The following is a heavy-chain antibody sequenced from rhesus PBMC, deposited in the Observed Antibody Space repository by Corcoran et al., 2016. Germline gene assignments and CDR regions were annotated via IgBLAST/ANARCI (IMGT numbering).Heavy chain of an antibody. V-gene: IGHV4-169*02. J-gene: IGHJ4*01. D-gene: IGHD5-42*01. CDR1: GGSISSNY. Sequence: QLQLQESGPGLVKPSETLYFTGPVFGGSISSNYWDWFPRAPGKGLVWIGYIFDSGRRSNYNPSLKSRVTLSVDTSKNQLSLKLSSVTAADTAVYYCARDYHGDLNFDYWGQGVLVTVSS. CDR2: IFDSGRRS. CDR3: ARDYHGDLNFDY.